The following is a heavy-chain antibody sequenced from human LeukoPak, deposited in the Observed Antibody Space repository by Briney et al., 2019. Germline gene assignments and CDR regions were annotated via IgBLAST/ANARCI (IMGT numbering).Heavy chain of an antibody. CDR2: IGGGGGST. D-gene: IGHD3-22*01. CDR3: AKDLGDYDTSGCLDY. CDR1: GFTFRTYA. Sequence: PGGSLRLSCAASGFTFRTYAMSWVRQAPGKGLEWVSGIGGGGGSTYYADSVKGRFTISRDNSKNTVYLLMNSLRAEDTAVYYCAKDLGDYDTSGCLDYWGQGTLVTVSS. J-gene: IGHJ4*02. V-gene: IGHV3-23*01.